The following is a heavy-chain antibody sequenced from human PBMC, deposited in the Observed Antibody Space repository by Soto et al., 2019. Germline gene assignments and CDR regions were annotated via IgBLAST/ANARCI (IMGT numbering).Heavy chain of an antibody. V-gene: IGHV1-46*01. CDR1: GSIFTAYS. CDR3: AREENCSDGICYSEYFQR. CDR2: VNPSGGST. D-gene: IGHD2-15*01. Sequence: QVQLVQSGAEVKKPGASVKVSCKASGSIFTAYSMHWVRQAPGQGLEWMGVVNPSGGSTNYAQKFQGRITMTRDTSTSTVYMDLSSLTSEDTAVYYCAREENCSDGICYSEYFQRWGQGTLVTVSS. J-gene: IGHJ1*01.